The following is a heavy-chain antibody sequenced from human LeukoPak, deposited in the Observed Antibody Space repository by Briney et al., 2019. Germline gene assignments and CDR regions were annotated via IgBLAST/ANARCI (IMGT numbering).Heavy chain of an antibody. V-gene: IGHV4-4*07. J-gene: IGHJ4*02. CDR3: AKGRGYYDSSGYFNY. CDR2: IYTSGST. D-gene: IGHD3-22*01. Sequence: SETLSLTCSVSGGSITGYYWNWIRQPAGKGLEWIGRIYTSGSTNYNPSLKSRVTMSLDASKNQFSLKLSSATAADTAVYYCAKGRGYYDSSGYFNYWGQGTLVTVSS. CDR1: GGSITGYY.